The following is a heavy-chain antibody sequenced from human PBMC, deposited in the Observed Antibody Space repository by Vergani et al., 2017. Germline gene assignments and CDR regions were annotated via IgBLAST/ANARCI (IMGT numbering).Heavy chain of an antibody. J-gene: IGHJ4*02. CDR2: IRYDGSNK. Sequence: QVQLVESGGGVVQPGGSLRLSCAASGFTFSSYGMHWVRQAPGKGLEWVAFIRYDGSNKYYADSVKGRFTISRDNSKNTLYLQMNRLRAEDTAVYYCAKDLDDYVWGSYHPGDYWGQGTLVTVSS. V-gene: IGHV3-30*02. CDR1: GFTFSSYG. D-gene: IGHD3-16*02. CDR3: AKDLDDYVWGSYHPGDY.